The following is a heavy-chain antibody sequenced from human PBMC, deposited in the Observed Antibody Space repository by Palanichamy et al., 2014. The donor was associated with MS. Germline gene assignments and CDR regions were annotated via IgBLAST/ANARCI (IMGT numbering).Heavy chain of an antibody. J-gene: IGHJ3*02. Sequence: EVQLVQSGAEVKKPGESLKISCKGSGCSFTIYWIGWVRQMPGKGLEWMGIIYPGDSDTRYSPSFQGQVTISADKSISTAYLQWSTLKASDTAMYYCARQLGDSSGYYFGAFDIWGQGTMVTVSS. V-gene: IGHV5-51*01. CDR1: GCSFTIYW. CDR2: IYPGDSDT. D-gene: IGHD3-22*01. CDR3: ARQLGDSSGYYFGAFDI.